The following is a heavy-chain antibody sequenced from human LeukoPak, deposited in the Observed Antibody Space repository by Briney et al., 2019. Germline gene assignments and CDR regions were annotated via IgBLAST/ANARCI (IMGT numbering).Heavy chain of an antibody. V-gene: IGHV3-23*01. CDR3: ARRNIAAAALDY. CDR2: ISGSGGST. Sequence: GGSLRLSCAAPGFTFSSYAMRWVRQAPGKGLEWVSAISGSGGSTYYADSVKGRFTISRDNSKNTLYLQMNSLRAEDTAVYYCARRNIAAAALDYWGQGTLVTVSS. D-gene: IGHD6-13*01. J-gene: IGHJ4*02. CDR1: GFTFSSYA.